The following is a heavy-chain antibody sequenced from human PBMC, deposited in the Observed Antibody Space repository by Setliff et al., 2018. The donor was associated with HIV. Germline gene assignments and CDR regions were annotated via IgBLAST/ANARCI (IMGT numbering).Heavy chain of an antibody. D-gene: IGHD3-22*01. CDR1: GFTFSSYA. Sequence: LRLSCAASGFTFSSYAMSWVRQAPGKGLEWVSAISGSGGSTYYADSVKGRFTISRDDAKTSLYLQMNSLRAEDTAVYYCVRDLVYYYDNSGSFYVAEYFQHWGQGTLVTVSS. CDR2: ISGSGGST. V-gene: IGHV3-23*01. J-gene: IGHJ1*01. CDR3: VRDLVYYYDNSGSFYVAEYFQH.